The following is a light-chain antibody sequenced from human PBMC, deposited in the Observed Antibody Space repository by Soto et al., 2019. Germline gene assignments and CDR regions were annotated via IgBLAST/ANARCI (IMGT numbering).Light chain of an antibody. J-gene: IGLJ2*01. V-gene: IGLV1-51*02. CDR3: RAWDRSLSGGV. CDR1: SSNIGSDY. Sequence: QSVLTHPPSVSAAPGQKVTISCSGSSSNIGSDYVSWYQQLPGTAPKLLIYENNKRPSGIPDRFSGSKSGTSATLGITGLQTGDEADYYCRAWDRSLSGGVFGGGTKLTVL. CDR2: ENN.